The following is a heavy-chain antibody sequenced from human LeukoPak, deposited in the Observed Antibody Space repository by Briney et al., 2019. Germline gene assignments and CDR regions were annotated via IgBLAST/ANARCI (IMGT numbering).Heavy chain of an antibody. CDR2: INHSGST. J-gene: IGHJ4*02. D-gene: IGHD2-2*01. CDR3: ASIGYCSSTSCYDY. V-gene: IGHV4-34*01. CDR1: GGSFSGYY. Sequence: SETLSLTYAVYGGSFSGYYWSWIRQPPGKGLEWIGEINHSGSTNYNPSLKSRVTISVDTSKNQFSLKLSSVTAADTAVYYCASIGYCSSTSCYDYWGQGTLVTVSS.